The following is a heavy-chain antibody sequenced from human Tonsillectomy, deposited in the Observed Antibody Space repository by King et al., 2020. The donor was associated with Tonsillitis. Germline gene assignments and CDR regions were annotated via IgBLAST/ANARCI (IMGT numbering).Heavy chain of an antibody. Sequence: VQLVESGGGLVKPGGSLRISCAASGFTFSESYMSWIRQAPGKGLECLSYINPFGTMKYYADSVEGRFTISRDNAKKSVSLQMNSLRAEDTAVYYCVRGETSPKDCGADCYRDAFHIWGQGTLVIVSS. V-gene: IGHV3-11*01. J-gene: IGHJ3*02. CDR2: INPFGTMK. CDR3: VRGETSPKDCGADCYRDAFHI. D-gene: IGHD2-21*01. CDR1: GFTFSESY.